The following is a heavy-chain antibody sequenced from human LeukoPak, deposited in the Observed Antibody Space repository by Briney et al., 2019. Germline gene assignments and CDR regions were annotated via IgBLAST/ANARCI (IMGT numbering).Heavy chain of an antibody. CDR3: ARDHGYSYDDGLDY. Sequence: ASVKVSCKASGYTFTGYYMHWVRQAPGQGPEWMGWINPNSGGTNYAQKFQGRVTMTRDTSISTAYMELSRLRSDDTAVYYCARDHGYSYDDGLDYWGQGTLVTVSS. J-gene: IGHJ4*02. CDR2: INPNSGGT. CDR1: GYTFTGYY. D-gene: IGHD5-18*01. V-gene: IGHV1-2*02.